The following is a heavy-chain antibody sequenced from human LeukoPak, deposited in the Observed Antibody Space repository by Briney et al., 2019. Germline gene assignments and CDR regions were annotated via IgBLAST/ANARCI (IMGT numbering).Heavy chain of an antibody. Sequence: SETLSLTCTVSGGSISSGGYYWSWIHQHPGKGLEWIGYIYYSGSTYYNPSLKSRVTISVDTSKNQFSLKLSSVTAADTAVYYCASRSRDGYTLDYWGQGTLVTVST. CDR2: IYYSGST. CDR3: ASRSRDGYTLDY. CDR1: GGSISSGGYY. D-gene: IGHD5-24*01. J-gene: IGHJ4*02. V-gene: IGHV4-31*03.